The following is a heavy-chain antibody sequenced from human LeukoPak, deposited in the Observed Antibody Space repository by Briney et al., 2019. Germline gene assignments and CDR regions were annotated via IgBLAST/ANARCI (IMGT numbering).Heavy chain of an antibody. V-gene: IGHV3-11*04. D-gene: IGHD3-22*01. CDR3: ARANYYDSSGYYPY. CDR1: GFTFSDYY. CDR2: ISSSGSTI. J-gene: IGHJ4*02. Sequence: GGSLRLSCAASGFTFSDYYMSWIRQAPGKGLEWVSYISSSGSTIYYADSVKGRFTISRDNAKDSLYLQMNSLRAEDTAVYYCARANYYDSSGYYPYWGQGTLVTVSS.